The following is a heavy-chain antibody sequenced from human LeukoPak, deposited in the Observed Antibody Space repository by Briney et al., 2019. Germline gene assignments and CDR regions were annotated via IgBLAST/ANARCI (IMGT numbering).Heavy chain of an antibody. V-gene: IGHV4-34*01. Sequence: SETLSLTCAVYGGSFSGYYWSWIRQPPGKGLEWIGEINHSGSTNYNPSLKSRVTISVDTSKNQFPLKLSSVTAADTAVYYCARGQPHFWSGYYSPYGMDVWGQGTTVTVS. D-gene: IGHD3-3*02. J-gene: IGHJ6*02. CDR3: ARGQPHFWSGYYSPYGMDV. CDR1: GGSFSGYY. CDR2: INHSGST.